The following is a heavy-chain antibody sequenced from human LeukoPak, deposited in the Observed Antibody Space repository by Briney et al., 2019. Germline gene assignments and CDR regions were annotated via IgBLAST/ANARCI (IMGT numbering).Heavy chain of an antibody. CDR2: ISAYNGNT. V-gene: IGHV1-18*01. Sequence: GASVKVSCKASGYTFTSYGISWVRQAPGQGLEWMGWISAYNGNTNYAQKLQGRVTMTTDTSTSTAYMELRSLRSDDTAVYYCARDLTLSVIHTFIDYWGQGTLVTVSS. J-gene: IGHJ4*02. CDR1: GYTFTSYG. D-gene: IGHD3-22*01. CDR3: ARDLTLSVIHTFIDY.